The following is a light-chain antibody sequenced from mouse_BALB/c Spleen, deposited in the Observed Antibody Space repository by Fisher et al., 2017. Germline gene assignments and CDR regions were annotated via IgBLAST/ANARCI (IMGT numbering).Light chain of an antibody. J-gene: IGKJ4*01. V-gene: IGKV4-53*01. CDR1: SSVSSSY. CDR3: QQWSSYPLT. Sequence: DIVITQTPAIMSASPGEKVTMTCSASSSVSSSYMHWYQQKSGTSPKPWICEISKLASGVPVRFSGSGSGTSYSLTISSMEVEDAATYYCQQWSSYPLTFGSGTKLEIK. CDR2: EIS.